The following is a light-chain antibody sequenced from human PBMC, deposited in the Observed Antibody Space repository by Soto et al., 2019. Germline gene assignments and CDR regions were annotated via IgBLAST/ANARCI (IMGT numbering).Light chain of an antibody. Sequence: EIVLTQSPGTLSLSSGERATLSCRASQSVSSSYLAWYQQKPGQAPRLLIYGASSRATGIPDRFSGSGSGTDFTLTISRLEPEDFAVYYCQQYGSPPPRTFGQGTKLDIK. CDR2: GAS. CDR3: QQYGSPPPRT. V-gene: IGKV3-20*01. J-gene: IGKJ2*01. CDR1: QSVSSSY.